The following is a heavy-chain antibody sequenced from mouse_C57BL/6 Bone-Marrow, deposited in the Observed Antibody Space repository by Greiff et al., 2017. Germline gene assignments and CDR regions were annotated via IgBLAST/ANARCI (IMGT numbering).Heavy chain of an antibody. D-gene: IGHD3-3*01. Sequence: EVQLQQSGPELVKPGASVKISCKASGYTFTDYYMNWVKQSHGKSLEWIGDINPNNGGTSYNQKFKGKATLTVDKSSSTAYMELRSLTSEDSAVYYCARYSLRGYFDVWGTGTTVTVSS. CDR2: INPNNGGT. CDR3: ARYSLRGYFDV. V-gene: IGHV1-26*01. CDR1: GYTFTDYY. J-gene: IGHJ1*03.